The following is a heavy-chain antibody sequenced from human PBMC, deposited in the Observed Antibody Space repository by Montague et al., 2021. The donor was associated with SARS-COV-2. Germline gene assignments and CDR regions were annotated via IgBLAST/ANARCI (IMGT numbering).Heavy chain of an antibody. CDR3: ARGRAVTTFYYYYYGMDV. J-gene: IGHJ6*02. CDR1: GGSFSGYY. V-gene: IGHV4-34*01. D-gene: IGHD4-17*01. Sequence: SETLSLNCAVYGGSFSGYYWSWIRQPPGKGLEWIGEINHSGSTNYNPSLKSRVTISVDTSKNQFSLKLSSVTAADTAVYYCARGRAVTTFYYYYYGMDVWGQGTTVTVSS. CDR2: INHSGST.